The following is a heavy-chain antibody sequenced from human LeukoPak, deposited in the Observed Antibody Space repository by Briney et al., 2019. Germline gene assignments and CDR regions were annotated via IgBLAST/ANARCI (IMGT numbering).Heavy chain of an antibody. D-gene: IGHD3-10*01. CDR1: GFTFSSYW. CDR2: INSDGRST. CDR3: ARSYVSGSYPPY. V-gene: IGHV3-74*01. J-gene: IGHJ4*02. Sequence: GGSLRLSCAASGFTFSSYWMHWVRQAPGKGLVWVSRINSDGRSTSYTDSVKGRFTISRDNAKNTLYLQMNSLRAEDTAVYYCARSYVSGSYPPYWGQGTLVTVSS.